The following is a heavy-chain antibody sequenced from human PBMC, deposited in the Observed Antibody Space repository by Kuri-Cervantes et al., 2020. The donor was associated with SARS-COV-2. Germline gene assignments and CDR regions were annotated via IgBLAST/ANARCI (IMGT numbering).Heavy chain of an antibody. J-gene: IGHJ4*02. CDR1: GYTLTELS. CDR2: FDPEDGET. D-gene: IGHD6-6*01. V-gene: IGHV1-24*01. CDR3: ARGYSSSSASNFDY. Sequence: ASVKVSCKVSGYTLTELSMHWVRQAPGKGLEWMGGFDPEDGETIYAQKFQGRVTMTEDTSTDTAYMGLSSLRSEDTAVYYCARGYSSSSASNFDYWGQGTLVTVSS.